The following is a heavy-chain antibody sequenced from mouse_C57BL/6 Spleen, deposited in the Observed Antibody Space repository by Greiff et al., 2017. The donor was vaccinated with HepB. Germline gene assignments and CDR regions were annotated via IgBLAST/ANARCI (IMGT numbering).Heavy chain of an antibody. CDR2: ISSGGSYT. D-gene: IGHD1-1*01. J-gene: IGHJ1*03. V-gene: IGHV5-6*01. CDR1: GFTFSSYG. CDR3: ARHGLTTVVATNWYFDV. Sequence: EVQLQESGGDLVKPGGSLKLSCAASGFTFSSYGMSWVRQTPDKRLEWVATISSGGSYTYYPDSVKGRFTISRDNAKNTLYLQMSSLKSEDTAMYYCARHGLTTVVATNWYFDVWGTGTTVTVSS.